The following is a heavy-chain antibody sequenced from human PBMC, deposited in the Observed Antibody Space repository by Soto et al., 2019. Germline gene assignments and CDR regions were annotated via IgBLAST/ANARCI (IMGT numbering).Heavy chain of an antibody. CDR3: ARFTVTTFDY. CDR1: GGSISSSSYY. D-gene: IGHD4-17*01. Sequence: SSETLSLTCTVSGGSISSSSYYWGWIRQPPGKGLEWIGSIYYSGSTYYNPSLKSRVTISVDTSKNQFSLKLSSVTAADTAVYYCARFTVTTFDYWGQGTLVTVSS. V-gene: IGHV4-39*01. CDR2: IYYSGST. J-gene: IGHJ4*02.